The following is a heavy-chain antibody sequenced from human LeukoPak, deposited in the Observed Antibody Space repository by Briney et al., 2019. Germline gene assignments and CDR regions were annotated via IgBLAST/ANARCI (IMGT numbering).Heavy chain of an antibody. CDR2: IYSGGST. V-gene: IGHV3-53*01. Sequence: PGGSLRLSCTASGFTVSSNYMSWVRQAPGKGLEWVSVIYSGGSTYYADSVKGRFTISRDNSKNTLYLQMNSLRAEDTAVYYCARDLVVGATEIDYWGQGTLVTVSS. CDR3: ARDLVVGATEIDY. CDR1: GFTVSSNY. D-gene: IGHD1-26*01. J-gene: IGHJ4*02.